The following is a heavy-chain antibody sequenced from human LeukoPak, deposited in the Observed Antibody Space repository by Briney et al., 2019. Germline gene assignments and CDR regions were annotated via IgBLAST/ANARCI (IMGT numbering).Heavy chain of an antibody. V-gene: IGHV4-4*07. CDR3: ARDSSYCSSTSCDYYFDY. CDR2: IYTNGST. CDR1: GGSFSSYS. Sequence: SETASLTCTVSGGSFSSYSWSWVRQPAGKGLEWIGRIYTNGSTNYNPSLKSRVTMSVDTSKNQFLLQLSSVTAADTAVYYCARDSSYCSSTSCDYYFDYWGEGTMVTVSS. D-gene: IGHD2-2*01. J-gene: IGHJ4*03.